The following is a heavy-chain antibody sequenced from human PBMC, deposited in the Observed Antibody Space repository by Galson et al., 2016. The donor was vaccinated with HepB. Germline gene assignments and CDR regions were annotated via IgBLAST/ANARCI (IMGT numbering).Heavy chain of an antibody. D-gene: IGHD2-2*02. CDR3: ARKIPYYWYFDI. Sequence: TLSLTCTVSGGSISSGNYYWNWIRQPAGKGLEWIGRIYTTGSTNYNPSLKSRITISVDTSKNQFSLKLSSVTAADTAVYYCARKIPYYWYFDIWGRGTLVTVSS. CDR1: GGSISSGNYY. CDR2: IYTTGST. J-gene: IGHJ2*01. V-gene: IGHV4-61*02.